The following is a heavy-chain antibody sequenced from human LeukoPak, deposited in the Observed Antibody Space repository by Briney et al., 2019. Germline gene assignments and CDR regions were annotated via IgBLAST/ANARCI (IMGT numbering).Heavy chain of an antibody. CDR2: INPNSGGT. CDR1: GYTFTGYY. J-gene: IGHJ4*02. V-gene: IGHV1-2*06. D-gene: IGHD2-2*01. CDR3: ARGLHVVPAAFDY. Sequence: ASVKVSCKASGYTFTGYYMHWVRQAPGQGLEWMGRINPNSGGTNYAQKFQGRVTMTRDTSISTAYMELSRLRSDDTAVYYCARGLHVVPAAFDYWGQGTLVTVSS.